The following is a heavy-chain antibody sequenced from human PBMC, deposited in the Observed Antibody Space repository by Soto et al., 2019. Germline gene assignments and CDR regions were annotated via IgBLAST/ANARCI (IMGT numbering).Heavy chain of an antibody. V-gene: IGHV4-59*08. CDR2: IYYSGST. Sequence: SETLSLTCTVSGGSISSYYWIWIRQPPGKGLEWIGYIYYSGSTNYNPSLKSRVTISVDTSKNQFSLKLSSVTAADTAVYYCARSTYYDFWSGYYIEGNFDYWGQGTLVTVSS. CDR1: GGSISSYY. J-gene: IGHJ4*02. CDR3: ARSTYYDFWSGYYIEGNFDY. D-gene: IGHD3-3*01.